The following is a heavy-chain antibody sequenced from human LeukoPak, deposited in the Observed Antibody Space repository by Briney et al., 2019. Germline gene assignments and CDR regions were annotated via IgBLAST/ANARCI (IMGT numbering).Heavy chain of an antibody. V-gene: IGHV1-69*05. CDR2: IIPIFGTA. CDR3: ARSPALRYCSSTSCPMFAFDI. CDR1: GGTFSSYA. J-gene: IGHJ3*02. Sequence: GASVKVSCKASGGTFSSYAISWLRQAPGQGLEWMGRIIPIFGTANYAQKFQGRVTITTDESTSTAYMELSSLRSEDTAVYYCARSPALRYCSSTSCPMFAFDIWGQGTMVTASS. D-gene: IGHD2-2*01.